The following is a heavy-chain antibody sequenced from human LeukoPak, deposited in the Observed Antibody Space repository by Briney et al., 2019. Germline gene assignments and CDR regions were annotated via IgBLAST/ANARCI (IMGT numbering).Heavy chain of an antibody. V-gene: IGHV3-49*04. J-gene: IGHJ6*02. CDR2: IRSKAYGGTT. Sequence: GGSLRLSCTASGFHFGDYAMTWVRQAPGKGLEWVGFIRSKAYGGTTEFAASVKGRFTISRDDSKSIAYLQMNSLKTEDTAVYYCTTYDPSNYYGMDVWGQGTTVTVS. CDR3: TTYDPSNYYGMDV. CDR1: GFHFGDYA. D-gene: IGHD5-12*01.